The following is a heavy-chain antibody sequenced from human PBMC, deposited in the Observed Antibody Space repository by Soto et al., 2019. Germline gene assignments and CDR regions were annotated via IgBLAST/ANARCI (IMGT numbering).Heavy chain of an antibody. CDR2: ISAYNGNT. V-gene: IGHV1-18*01. CDR3: ARDQSRHVVATINTIDY. D-gene: IGHD5-12*01. CDR1: GYTFTSYG. Sequence: ASVKVSCKASGYTFTSYGISWVRQAPGQGLEWMGWISAYNGNTNYAQKLQGRVTMTTDTSTSTAYMELRSLRSDDTAVYYCARDQSRHVVATINTIDYWGQGTLVTVSS. J-gene: IGHJ4*02.